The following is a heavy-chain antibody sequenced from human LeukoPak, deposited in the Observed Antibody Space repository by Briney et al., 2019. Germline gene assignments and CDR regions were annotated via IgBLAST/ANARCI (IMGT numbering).Heavy chain of an antibody. CDR3: AREWGWTIGPGSGAFDI. CDR1: GFTFSSYA. J-gene: IGHJ3*02. Sequence: GGSLRLSCAASGFTFSSYAMHWVRQAPGKGLEWVAVIWYDGSNKYYADSVKGRFTISRDNSKNTLYLQTNSLRAEDTAVYYCAREWGWTIGPGSGAFDIWGQGTMVTVSS. CDR2: IWYDGSNK. V-gene: IGHV3-33*08. D-gene: IGHD3-10*01.